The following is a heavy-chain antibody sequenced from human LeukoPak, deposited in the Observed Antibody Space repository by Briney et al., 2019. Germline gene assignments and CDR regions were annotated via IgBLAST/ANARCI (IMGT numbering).Heavy chain of an antibody. V-gene: IGHV3-7*01. Sequence: GGSLRLSCAASGFTFSNYWMSWVRQAPGKGLEWVANIKQDGSEKYYVDSVKGRFTISRDNAKNSLYLQMNSLRGEDTAVYYCARDRDYGSFDYWGQGTLVTVSS. CDR1: GFTFSNYW. J-gene: IGHJ4*02. CDR2: IKQDGSEK. CDR3: ARDRDYGSFDY. D-gene: IGHD3-16*01.